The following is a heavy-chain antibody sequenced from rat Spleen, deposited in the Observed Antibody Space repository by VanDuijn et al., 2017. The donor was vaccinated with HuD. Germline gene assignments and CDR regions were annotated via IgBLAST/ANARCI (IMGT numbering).Heavy chain of an antibody. D-gene: IGHD1-12*02. CDR2: ISTGGGNT. CDR1: GFTFGDYG. J-gene: IGHJ2*01. V-gene: IGHV5-25*01. Sequence: EVQLVESGGGLVQPGRSMKLSCADSGFTFGDYGMAWIRQAPTKGLEWVASISTGGGNTYYRDSVKGRFTISRDNAKSTLYLQMDSLRSEDTATYYCARRYYGYTDYFDYWGQGVMVTVSS. CDR3: ARRYYGYTDYFDY.